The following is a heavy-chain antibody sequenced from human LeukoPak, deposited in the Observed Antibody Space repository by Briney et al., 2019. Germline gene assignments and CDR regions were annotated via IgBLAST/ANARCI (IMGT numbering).Heavy chain of an antibody. J-gene: IGHJ4*02. CDR2: INPSGGST. CDR1: GYTFTSYY. Sequence: ASVKVSCKASGYTFTSYYMHWVRQAPGRGLDWMGIINPSGGSTSYAQKFQGRVTMTRDTSTSTVYMELSSLRSEDTAVYYCARTFYGDYALDYWGQGTLVTVSS. V-gene: IGHV1-46*01. D-gene: IGHD4-17*01. CDR3: ARTFYGDYALDY.